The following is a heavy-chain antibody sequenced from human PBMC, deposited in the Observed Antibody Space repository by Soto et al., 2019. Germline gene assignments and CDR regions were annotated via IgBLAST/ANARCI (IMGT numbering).Heavy chain of an antibody. CDR2: LSDSGISI. J-gene: IGHJ4*02. Sequence: GGALRLSCTASGFTFIRHAMTWVLQAPGKGLEWVSGLSDSGISIYYADSVKDRLTISRDNSKNTLYLQIHTLRAEDTAVYYCAKVSSSWYAGFFDLWCQGTLVTVSS. V-gene: IGHV3-23*01. D-gene: IGHD6-13*01. CDR1: GFTFIRHA. CDR3: AKVSSSWYAGFFDL.